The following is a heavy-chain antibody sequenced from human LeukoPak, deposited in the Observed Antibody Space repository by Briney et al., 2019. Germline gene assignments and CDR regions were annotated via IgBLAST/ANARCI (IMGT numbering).Heavy chain of an antibody. CDR2: IRSKAYVGAT. D-gene: IGHD3-3*01. CDR3: SRGSYDYWKKAFFDY. J-gene: IGHJ4*02. CDR1: GFTFRDYS. Sequence: GGSLRLSCSTFGFTFRDYSMIWFRQAPGKGLAWVGFIRSKAYVGATEYDAPVKGRLTISRDDSNSIAYLQMNSLKTEDTAMYYCSRGSYDYWKKAFFDYWGQGTLVSVSS. V-gene: IGHV3-49*03.